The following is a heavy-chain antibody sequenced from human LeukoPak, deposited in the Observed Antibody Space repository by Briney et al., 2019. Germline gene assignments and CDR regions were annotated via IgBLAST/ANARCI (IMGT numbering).Heavy chain of an antibody. J-gene: IGHJ5*02. Sequence: GASVKVSCKASGYTFTSYYMHWVRQAPGQGLEWMGIINPSGGSTSYAQKFQSRVTMTRDMSTSTVYMELSSLRSEDTAVYYCARDQRPAGYSYGVNWFDPWGQGTLVTVSS. CDR1: GYTFTSYY. D-gene: IGHD5-18*01. CDR2: INPSGGST. CDR3: ARDQRPAGYSYGVNWFDP. V-gene: IGHV1-46*01.